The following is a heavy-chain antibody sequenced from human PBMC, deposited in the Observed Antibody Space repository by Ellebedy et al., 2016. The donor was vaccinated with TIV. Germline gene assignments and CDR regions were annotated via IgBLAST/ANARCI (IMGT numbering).Heavy chain of an antibody. V-gene: IGHV7-4-1*02. Sequence: AASVKVSCKASGYTFASYGVNWVRQAPGQGLEWMGWINTNSGNPTYAQGFTGRFVFSLDTSVSTAYLQISSLKTEDTAVYYCARIRTSDWNVHWYSDLWGRGTLVTVSS. CDR1: GYTFASYG. D-gene: IGHD1-1*01. J-gene: IGHJ2*01. CDR3: ARIRTSDWNVHWYSDL. CDR2: INTNSGNP.